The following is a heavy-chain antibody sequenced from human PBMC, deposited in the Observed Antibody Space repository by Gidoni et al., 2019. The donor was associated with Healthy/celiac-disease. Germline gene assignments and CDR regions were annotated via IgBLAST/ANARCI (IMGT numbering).Heavy chain of an antibody. D-gene: IGHD3-10*01. CDR1: GYTFTGYY. CDR2: INPNSGGT. CDR3: ARARSIRGIGFWYFDL. J-gene: IGHJ2*01. Sequence: QVQLVQSGAEVKKPGASVKVSCKASGYTFTGYYMHWVRQAPGQGLEWMGWINPNSGGTNYAQKFQGRVTMTRDTSISTAYMELSRLRSDDTAVYYCARARSIRGIGFWYFDLWGRGTLVTVSS. V-gene: IGHV1-2*02.